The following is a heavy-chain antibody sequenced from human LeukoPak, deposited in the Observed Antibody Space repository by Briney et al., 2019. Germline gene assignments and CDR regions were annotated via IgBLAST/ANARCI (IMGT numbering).Heavy chain of an antibody. D-gene: IGHD2-15*01. Sequence: GESLKISCKGSGYRFTSYWIGWVRQMPGKGLEWMGIIYPSDSDTRYSPSFQGQVSISADKSISAAYLQWSSLKASDTAMYYCAAVAATIDYWGQGTLVTVSS. CDR1: GYRFTSYW. CDR3: AAVAATIDY. J-gene: IGHJ4*02. V-gene: IGHV5-51*01. CDR2: IYPSDSDT.